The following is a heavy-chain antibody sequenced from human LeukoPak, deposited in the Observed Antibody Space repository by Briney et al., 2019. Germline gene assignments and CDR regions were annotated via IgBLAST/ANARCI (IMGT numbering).Heavy chain of an antibody. Sequence: GRSLRLSCAASRFSFSSYAMSWVRQAPGKGLEWVSTISGSGGSTYYADPVKGRFTISRDNSKNTLYLQMNSLRAEDTAVYYCARESRLAAAGENYYYYYMDVWGKGTTVTVSS. V-gene: IGHV3-23*01. J-gene: IGHJ6*03. CDR2: ISGSGGST. CDR3: ARESRLAAAGENYYYYYMDV. D-gene: IGHD6-13*01. CDR1: RFSFSSYA.